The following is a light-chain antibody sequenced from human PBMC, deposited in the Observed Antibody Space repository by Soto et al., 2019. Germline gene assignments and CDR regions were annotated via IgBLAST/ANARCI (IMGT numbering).Light chain of an antibody. CDR1: SSDVGGYNY. CDR2: EVS. CDR3: SSYTSSSAPYV. J-gene: IGLJ1*01. Sequence: QSALTQPASVSGSPGQSITISCTGTSSDVGGYNYVSWYQQHPGKAPKLMIYEVSNRPSGVSNRCSGSTSGNTASLTISGLQAEDEADYYCSSYTSSSAPYVSGTGTKLTVL. V-gene: IGLV2-14*01.